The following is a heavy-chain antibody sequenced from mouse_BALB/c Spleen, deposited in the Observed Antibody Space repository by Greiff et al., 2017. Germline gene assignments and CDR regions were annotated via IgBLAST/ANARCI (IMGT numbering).Heavy chain of an antibody. CDR2: ISSGGGNT. V-gene: IGHV5-9*03. Sequence: DVKLVESGGGLVKPGGSLKLSCAASGFTFSSYTMSWVRQTPEKRLEWVATISSGGGNTYYPDSVKGRFTISRDNAKNNLYLQMSSLRSEDTALYYCARSTVGQYFDYWGQGTTLTVSS. CDR3: ARSTVGQYFDY. CDR1: GFTFSSYT. J-gene: IGHJ2*01. D-gene: IGHD1-1*01.